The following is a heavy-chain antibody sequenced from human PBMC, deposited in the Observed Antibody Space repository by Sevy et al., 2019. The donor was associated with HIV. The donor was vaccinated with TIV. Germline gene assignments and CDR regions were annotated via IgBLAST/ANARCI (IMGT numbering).Heavy chain of an antibody. D-gene: IGHD3-10*01. J-gene: IGHJ4*02. CDR1: GDSVSTYSAA. V-gene: IGHV6-1*01. Sequence: SQTLSLTCAISGDSVSTYSAAWNWIRQSPSRGLEWLGRTYYKSKWYNDYALSVKSRISINPDTPKNQISLQLNSVTPEDTAVYYCARESRWFFFHFDYWGQGTLVTVS. CDR3: ARESRWFFFHFDY. CDR2: TYYKSKWYN.